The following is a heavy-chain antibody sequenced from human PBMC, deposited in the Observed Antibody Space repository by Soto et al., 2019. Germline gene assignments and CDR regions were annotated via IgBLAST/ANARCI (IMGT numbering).Heavy chain of an antibody. J-gene: IGHJ6*02. CDR3: ARLTGLPHYHSMDV. V-gene: IGHV1-46*01. Sequence: GASVTVPCKASGFTFTGYYMHWVRQAPGQGLEWMGIINPIGGSTSYAQKFQGQVTTSADKSISTAYLQWRRLKASDTAIYFCARLTGLPHYHSMDVWGQGTTVTVSS. CDR2: INPIGGST. D-gene: IGHD3-9*01. CDR1: GFTFTGYY.